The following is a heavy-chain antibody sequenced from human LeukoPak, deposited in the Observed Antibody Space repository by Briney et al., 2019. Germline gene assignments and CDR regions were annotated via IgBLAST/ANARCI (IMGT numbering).Heavy chain of an antibody. J-gene: IGHJ3*02. Sequence: ASVKVSCKASGYTFTGYYMHWVRQAPGQGLEWMGWISPNSGGTNYAQKFQGRVTMTRDTSISTAYMELSRLRSDDTVVYYCARAGEALRLHAFDIWGQGTMVTVSS. CDR2: ISPNSGGT. CDR3: ARAGEALRLHAFDI. CDR1: GYTFTGYY. D-gene: IGHD5/OR15-5a*01. V-gene: IGHV1-2*02.